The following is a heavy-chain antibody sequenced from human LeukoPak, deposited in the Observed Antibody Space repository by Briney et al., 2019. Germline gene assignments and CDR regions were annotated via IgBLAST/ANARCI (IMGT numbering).Heavy chain of an antibody. J-gene: IGHJ3*02. D-gene: IGHD3-10*01. CDR2: IWYDGSNK. CDR1: GFTFSSYG. CDR3: ARSHVLLWFGPRWGAFDI. Sequence: PGRSLRLSCAASGFTFSSYGMHWVRQAPGKGLEWVAVIWYDGSNKYYADSVKGRFTISRDNSKNTLYLQMNSLRAEDTAVYYCARSHVLLWFGPRWGAFDIWGQGTMVTVSS. V-gene: IGHV3-33*01.